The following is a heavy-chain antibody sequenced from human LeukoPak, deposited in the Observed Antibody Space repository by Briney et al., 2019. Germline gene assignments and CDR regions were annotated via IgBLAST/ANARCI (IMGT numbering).Heavy chain of an antibody. Sequence: PSETLSLTCTVSGGSNSSSSYYWGWIRQPPGKGLEWIGSIYYSGSTYYNPSLKSRVTISVDTSKNQFSLKLSSVTAADTAVYYCASQYYYGSGSYSYWGQGTLVTVSS. CDR2: IYYSGST. CDR1: GGSNSSSSYY. D-gene: IGHD3-10*01. J-gene: IGHJ4*02. CDR3: ASQYYYGSGSYSY. V-gene: IGHV4-39*01.